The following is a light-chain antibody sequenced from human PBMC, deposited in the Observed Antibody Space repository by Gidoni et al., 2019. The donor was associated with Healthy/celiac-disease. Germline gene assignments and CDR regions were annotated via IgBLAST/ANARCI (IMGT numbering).Light chain of an antibody. CDR3: QQRSNWPLLT. V-gene: IGKV3-11*01. Sequence: EIVFTQSPATLSLSPVERATLSCRASQSVSSYLAWYQQKPGQAPRLLIYDASNRATGIPARFSGSGSGTDFTLTISSLEPEDFAVYYCQQRSNWPLLTFGGGTKVEIK. CDR2: DAS. J-gene: IGKJ4*01. CDR1: QSVSSY.